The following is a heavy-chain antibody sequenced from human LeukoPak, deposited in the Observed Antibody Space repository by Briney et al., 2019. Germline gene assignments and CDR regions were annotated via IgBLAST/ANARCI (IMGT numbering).Heavy chain of an antibody. J-gene: IGHJ4*02. CDR1: GITLSNYG. CDR3: ASGPKFLEDY. D-gene: IGHD3-3*01. CDR2: ISDSGGRT. V-gene: IGHV3-23*01. Sequence: GGSLRLSCAVSGITLSNYGMSWVCQAPGKGLEWVAGISDSGGRTNYADSVKGRFTISRDNPKNTLYLQMNSLRAEDTAVYYCASGPKFLEDYWGQGTLVTVSS.